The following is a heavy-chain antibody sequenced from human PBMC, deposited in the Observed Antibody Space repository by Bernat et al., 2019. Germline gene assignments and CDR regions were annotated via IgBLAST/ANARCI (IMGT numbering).Heavy chain of an antibody. V-gene: IGHV3-9*01. D-gene: IGHD3-22*01. CDR3: AKIRDGSGYYPAAFDI. CDR2: ISWDSGNT. Sequence: EVQLVESGGGLVQPGRSLRLSCAASGFTFDDYAMHWVRQAPGKGLEWVSGISWDSGNTGYADSVKGRFTISRDNAKNSLSLQMNSLRAEDTALYYCAKIRDGSGYYPAAFDIWGQGTMVTVSS. CDR1: GFTFDDYA. J-gene: IGHJ3*02.